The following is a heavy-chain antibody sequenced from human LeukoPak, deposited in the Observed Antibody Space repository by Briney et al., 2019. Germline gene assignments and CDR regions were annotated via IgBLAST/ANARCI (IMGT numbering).Heavy chain of an antibody. Sequence: GGSLRLSCAASGFTFSSYWMTWVRQAPGKGLEWVANIKQDGSEIYYVDSVKGRFTISGDNAKNFLYLQMNSLRAEDTAVYYCARDGHSGSYKDPDYWGQGTLVTVSS. J-gene: IGHJ4*02. D-gene: IGHD1-26*01. V-gene: IGHV3-7*01. CDR2: IKQDGSEI. CDR1: GFTFSSYW. CDR3: ARDGHSGSYKDPDY.